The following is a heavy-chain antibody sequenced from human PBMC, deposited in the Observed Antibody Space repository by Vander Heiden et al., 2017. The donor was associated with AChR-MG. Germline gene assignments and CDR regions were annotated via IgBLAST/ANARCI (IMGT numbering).Heavy chain of an antibody. CDR1: GFTFSSYW. V-gene: IGHV3-74*01. J-gene: IGHJ6*02. CDR3: ARGNGYGMDV. Sequence: EVQLVESGGGLVQPGGSLSLSCAASGFTFSSYWMHWVRQAPGKGLVGVSRINSDGSSTSYADSVKGRFTISRDNAKNTLYLQMNSLRAEDTAVYYCARGNGYGMDVWGQGTTVTVPS. CDR2: INSDGSST.